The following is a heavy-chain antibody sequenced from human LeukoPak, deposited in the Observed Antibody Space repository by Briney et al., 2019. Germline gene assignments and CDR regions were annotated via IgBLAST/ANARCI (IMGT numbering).Heavy chain of an antibody. CDR2: INHSGST. CDR3: ARGRDYYDSSGYSTPQH. Sequence: SETLSLTCAVYGGSFSGYYWSWIRQPPGKGLEWIGEINHSGSTNYNPSLKSRVTISVDTSKNQFSLKLSSVTAADTAVYYCARGRDYYDSSGYSTPQHWGQGTLVTVSS. V-gene: IGHV4-34*01. CDR1: GGSFSGYY. J-gene: IGHJ1*01. D-gene: IGHD3-22*01.